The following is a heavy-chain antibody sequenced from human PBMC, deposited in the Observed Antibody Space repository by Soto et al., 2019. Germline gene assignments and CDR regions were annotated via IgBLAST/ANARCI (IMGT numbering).Heavy chain of an antibody. CDR2: IYYSGTT. D-gene: IGHD5-18*01. Sequence: PSETLSLTCTVSGGSISSGDYYWSWIRQPPGKGLEWIGYIYYSGTTYYNPSLKSRVTISVDTSKNQFSLKLSSVTDADTAVYYCASALIQLWRHYYYGMDVCGQGTTVTVSS. CDR3: ASALIQLWRHYYYGMDV. CDR1: GGSISSGDYY. J-gene: IGHJ6*02. V-gene: IGHV4-30-4*01.